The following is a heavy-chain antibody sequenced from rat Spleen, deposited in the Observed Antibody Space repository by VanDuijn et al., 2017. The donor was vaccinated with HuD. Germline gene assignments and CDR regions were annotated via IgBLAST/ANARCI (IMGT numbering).Heavy chain of an antibody. CDR3: ARPTTEGDPNWFAY. Sequence: EVQLVESDGDLVQPGGSLKLSCAASGFTFSDFYMAWVRQAPTKGLEWVASITNSGGSTYYRDSVKGRFTISRDNAKSTLYLQMDSLRSEDTATYYCARPTTEGDPNWFAYWGQGTLVTVSS. V-gene: IGHV5-25*01. CDR2: ITNSGGST. J-gene: IGHJ3*01. CDR1: GFTFSDFY. D-gene: IGHD1-11*01.